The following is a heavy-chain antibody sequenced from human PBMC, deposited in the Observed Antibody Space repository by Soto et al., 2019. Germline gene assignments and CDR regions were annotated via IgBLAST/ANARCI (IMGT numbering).Heavy chain of an antibody. CDR2: IYYSGST. V-gene: IGHV4-39*01. Sequence: SETLSLTCTVSGGSISSSSYYWGWIRQPPGKGLEWIGSIYYSGSTYYNPSLKSRVTISVDTSKNQFSLKLSSVTAADTAVYYCARLELAGGFDYWGQGTLVTVSS. CDR3: ARLELAGGFDY. J-gene: IGHJ4*02. D-gene: IGHD6-19*01. CDR1: GGSISSSSYY.